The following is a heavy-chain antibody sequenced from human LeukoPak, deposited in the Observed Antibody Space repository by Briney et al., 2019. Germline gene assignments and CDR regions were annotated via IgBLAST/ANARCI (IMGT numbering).Heavy chain of an antibody. CDR1: GYTFTSYG. CDR2: ISAYNGNT. V-gene: IGHV1-18*01. CDR3: ARDLHFITMVRGVIPFDY. D-gene: IGHD3-10*01. J-gene: IGHJ4*02. Sequence: ASVKVSCKASGYTFTSYGISWVRQAPGQGLEWMGWISAYNGNTNYAQKLQGRVTMTTDTSTSTAYMELRSLRSDDTAVYYCARDLHFITMVRGVIPFDYWGQGTLVTVSS.